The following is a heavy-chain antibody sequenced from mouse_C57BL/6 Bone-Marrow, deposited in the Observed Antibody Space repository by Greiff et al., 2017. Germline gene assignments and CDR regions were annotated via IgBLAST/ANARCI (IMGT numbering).Heavy chain of an antibody. CDR1: GFNIKDDY. CDR3: STFDGNYFDF. CDR2: IDPETGDT. J-gene: IGHJ2*01. V-gene: IGHV14-4*01. D-gene: IGHD2-3*01. Sequence: EVQLQQSGAELVRPGASVKLSCKASGFNIKDDYIHWVKQSPEQGLEWIGWIDPETGDTEYAQKFKGKATITSDTSSNTAYLQLSSLTSEDTAVYYCSTFDGNYFDFWGQGTPLTVAS.